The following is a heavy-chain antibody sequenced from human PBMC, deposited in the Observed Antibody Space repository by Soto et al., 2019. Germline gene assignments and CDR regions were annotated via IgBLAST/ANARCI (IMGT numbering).Heavy chain of an antibody. D-gene: IGHD2-2*01. CDR2: IIPILGIA. J-gene: IGHJ6*03. V-gene: IGHV1-69*02. CDR1: GGTFSSYT. Sequence: ASVKVSCKASGGTFSSYTISWVRQAPGQGLEWMGRIIPILGIANYAQKFQGRVTITADKSTSTAYMELSSLRSEDTDVYYCARGSPKLPAAIPPETIYRGIYYYYYMDVWGKGTTVTVSS. CDR3: ARGSPKLPAAIPPETIYRGIYYYYYMDV.